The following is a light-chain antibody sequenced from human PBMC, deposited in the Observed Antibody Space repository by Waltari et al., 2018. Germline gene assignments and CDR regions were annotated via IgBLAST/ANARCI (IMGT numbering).Light chain of an antibody. CDR1: QSLVYSDGNIY. CDR3: MQTTHWPLT. Sequence: DAVMTQSPLSLTVTLGQPASISCRSSQSLVYSDGNIYLNWFHQRPGQSPRRLICRVSRRESGVPDRFSGSGSGTDFTLEISMVEAEDVGVYYCMQTTHWPLTFGQGTKVEIK. J-gene: IGKJ1*01. V-gene: IGKV2-30*01. CDR2: RVS.